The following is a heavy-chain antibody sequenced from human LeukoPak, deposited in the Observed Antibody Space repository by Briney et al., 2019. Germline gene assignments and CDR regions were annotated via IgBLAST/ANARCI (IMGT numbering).Heavy chain of an antibody. V-gene: IGHV3-23*01. CDR2: IGGRGGST. J-gene: IGHJ6*02. D-gene: IGHD2-8*01. CDR3: AKGGCTNGVCYLYYYYGMDV. CDR1: GFRFSDFT. Sequence: GGSLRLSCAASGFRFSDFTMTWVRQAPGKGPEWVSAIGGRGGSTYYADSLGGRFTISRDNSKNTLYLQMNSLRAEDTAVYYCAKGGCTNGVCYLYYYYGMDVWGQGTTVTVSS.